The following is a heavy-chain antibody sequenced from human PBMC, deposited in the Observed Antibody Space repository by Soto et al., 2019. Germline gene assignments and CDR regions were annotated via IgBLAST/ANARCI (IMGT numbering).Heavy chain of an antibody. V-gene: IGHV4-31*04. J-gene: IGHJ4*02. Sequence: QVRLQESGPGLVKPSQTLSQTCTVSGASITSGHYYWTWIRQLPGKGLEWIGSIYNSETTHYNPSLTSRLTISIDTSANQSSLKLSSVTAADTVIYYCALALGPTTGLDYWGQGTLITVSA. CDR3: ALALGPTTGLDY. D-gene: IGHD1-26*01. CDR1: GASITSGHYY. CDR2: IYNSETT.